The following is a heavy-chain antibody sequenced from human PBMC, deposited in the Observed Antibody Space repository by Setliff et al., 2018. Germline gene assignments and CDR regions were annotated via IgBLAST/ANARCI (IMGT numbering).Heavy chain of an antibody. CDR1: GFTFSSYW. J-gene: IGHJ6*02. V-gene: IGHV3-74*01. CDR3: TRDYGFCSGGSCSYYGMDV. Sequence: PGGSLRLSCAASGFTFSSYWMHWVRQAPGKGLVWVSRINSDGSSTSYADSVKGRFTISRDDAKNSLYLQMNSLRADDTAVYYCTRDYGFCSGGSCSYYGMDVWGQGTTVTVSS. CDR2: INSDGSST. D-gene: IGHD2-15*01.